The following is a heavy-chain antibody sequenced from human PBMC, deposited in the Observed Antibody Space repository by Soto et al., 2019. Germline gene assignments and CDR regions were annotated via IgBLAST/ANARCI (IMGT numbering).Heavy chain of an antibody. J-gene: IGHJ5*02. CDR2: INHSGST. D-gene: IGHD3-22*01. CDR1: GGSFSGYY. CDR3: ARGPITTNPRFDP. V-gene: IGHV4-34*01. Sequence: SETLSLTCAVYGGSFSGYYWSWIRQPPGKGLEWIGEINHSGSTNYNPSLKSRVTISVDTSKNQFSLKLTSVTAADTAVYYCARGPITTNPRFDPWGQGTLVTVSS.